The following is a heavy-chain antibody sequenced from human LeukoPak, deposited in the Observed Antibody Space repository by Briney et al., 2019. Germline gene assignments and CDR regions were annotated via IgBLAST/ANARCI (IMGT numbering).Heavy chain of an antibody. V-gene: IGHV3-33*01. Sequence: GGSLRLSRAASGFTFSSYGMHWVRQAPGKGLEWVAVIWYDGSNKYYADSVKGRFPISRDNSKNTLYLQMNSLRAEDTAVYYCARAITRYCSGGSCYLIDYWGQGTLVTVSS. D-gene: IGHD2-15*01. CDR3: ARAITRYCSGGSCYLIDY. CDR1: GFTFSSYG. CDR2: IWYDGSNK. J-gene: IGHJ4*02.